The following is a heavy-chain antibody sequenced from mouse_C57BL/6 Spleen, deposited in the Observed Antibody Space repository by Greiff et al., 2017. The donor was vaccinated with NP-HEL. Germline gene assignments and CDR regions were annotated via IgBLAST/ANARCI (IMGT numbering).Heavy chain of an antibody. CDR3: AREVDSSGYGDAMDY. D-gene: IGHD3-2*02. V-gene: IGHV1-63*01. CDR2: IYPGGGYT. Sequence: VHLVESGAELVRPGTSVKMSCKASGYTFTNYWIGWAKQRPGHGLEWIGDIYPGGGYTNYNEKFKGKATLTADKSSSTAYMQFSSLTSEDSAIYYCAREVDSSGYGDAMDYWGQGTSVTVSS. J-gene: IGHJ4*01. CDR1: GYTFTNYW.